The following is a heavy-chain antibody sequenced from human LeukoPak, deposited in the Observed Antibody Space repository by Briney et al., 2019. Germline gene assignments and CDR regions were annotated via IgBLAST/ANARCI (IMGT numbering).Heavy chain of an antibody. J-gene: IGHJ3*02. D-gene: IGHD3-22*01. CDR3: AKGMLYDSSGLDAFDI. CDR1: GFTFSTYA. Sequence: GGSLRLSCAATGFTFSTYAMHWVRQAPGKGLDWVAVIWYDGSNKYYGDSVKGRFTISRDNSKNTLYLQMNSLRAEDTAVYYCAKGMLYDSSGLDAFDIWGQGTMVTVSS. V-gene: IGHV3-33*06. CDR2: IWYDGSNK.